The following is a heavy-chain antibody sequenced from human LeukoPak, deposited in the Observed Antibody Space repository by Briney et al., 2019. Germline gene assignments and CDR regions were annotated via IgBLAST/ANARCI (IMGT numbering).Heavy chain of an antibody. D-gene: IGHD6-19*01. V-gene: IGHV3-30*18. CDR3: AKGGGGWYPPYYFDY. CDR1: GFTFSSYG. Sequence: PGGSLRLSCAASGFTFSSYGMHWVRQAPGKGLEWVAVISYDGSNKYYADSVKGRFTISRDNSKNTLYLQMNSLRAEDTAVYYCAKGGGGWYPPYYFDYWGQGTLVTVSS. CDR2: ISYDGSNK. J-gene: IGHJ4*02.